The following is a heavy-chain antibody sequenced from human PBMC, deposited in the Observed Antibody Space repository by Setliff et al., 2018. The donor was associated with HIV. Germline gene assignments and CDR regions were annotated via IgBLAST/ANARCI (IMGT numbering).Heavy chain of an antibody. CDR1: GFTVSSNY. D-gene: IGHD3-22*01. V-gene: IGHV3-66*02. Sequence: PGGSLRLSCAASGFTVSSNYMSWVRQAPGKGLEWVSVIYSGGSTYYADSVKGRFTISRDNFKNTLYLQMNSLRAEDTAVYYCARSKGHLYYDDDTGYVLRAFDIWGQGTMVTVSS. CDR3: ARSKGHLYYDDDTGYVLRAFDI. CDR2: IYSGGST. J-gene: IGHJ3*02.